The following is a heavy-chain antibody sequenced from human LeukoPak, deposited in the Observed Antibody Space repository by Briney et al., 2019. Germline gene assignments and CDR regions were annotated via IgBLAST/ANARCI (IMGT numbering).Heavy chain of an antibody. CDR3: ARKGSRGLFDP. CDR2: IYYSGST. Sequence: SETLSLTCAVYGGSFSGYYWSWIRQPPGKGLEWIGYIYYSGSTNYNPSLKSRVTISVDTSKNQFSLKLSSVTAADTAVYYCARKGSRGLFDPWGQGTLVTVSS. CDR1: GGSFSGYY. D-gene: IGHD2-15*01. V-gene: IGHV4-59*01. J-gene: IGHJ5*02.